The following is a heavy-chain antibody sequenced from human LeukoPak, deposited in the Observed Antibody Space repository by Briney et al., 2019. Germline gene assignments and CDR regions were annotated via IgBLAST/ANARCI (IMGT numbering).Heavy chain of an antibody. D-gene: IGHD6-13*01. J-gene: IGHJ4*02. V-gene: IGHV3-21*01. CDR1: GFTFSSYS. CDR2: ISSSSSYI. Sequence: PGGSLRLSRAASGFTFSSYSMNWVRQAPGKGLEWVSSISSSSSYIYYADSVKGRFTISRDNAKNSLYLQMNSLRAEDTAVYYCATARWQLVRGNPFDYWGQGTLVTVSS. CDR3: ATARWQLVRGNPFDY.